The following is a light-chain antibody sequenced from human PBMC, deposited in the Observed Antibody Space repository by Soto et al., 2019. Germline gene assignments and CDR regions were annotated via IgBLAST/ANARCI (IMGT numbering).Light chain of an antibody. V-gene: IGKV1-5*03. CDR3: QQYNRYWT. CDR2: KAS. J-gene: IGKJ1*01. Sequence: DIQMTQSPSTLSASVGDRVTITCRATQSISNSLAWYQQKPGKAPKLLIYKASSLESGVPSRFSGSGSGTEFTLTITNLQPDDFATYYCQQYNRYWTFGQGPKVEIK. CDR1: QSISNS.